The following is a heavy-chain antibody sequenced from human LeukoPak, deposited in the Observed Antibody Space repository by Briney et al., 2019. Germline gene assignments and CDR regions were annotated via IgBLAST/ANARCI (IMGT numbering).Heavy chain of an antibody. CDR2: ISNSGGYT. V-gene: IGHV3-23*01. D-gene: IGHD6-13*01. Sequence: GGSLRLSCAASGFTFSSSAMSWVRQAPGKGLERVSAISNSGGYTYYADSVQGRFTISRDNSKSTLCLQMNSLRAEDTAVYYCTKGGYTTYFDYWGQGTLVTVSS. CDR3: TKGGYTTYFDY. J-gene: IGHJ4*02. CDR1: GFTFSSSA.